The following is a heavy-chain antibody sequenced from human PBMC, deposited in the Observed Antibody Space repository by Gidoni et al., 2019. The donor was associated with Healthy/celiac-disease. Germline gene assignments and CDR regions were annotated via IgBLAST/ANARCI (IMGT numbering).Heavy chain of an antibody. CDR1: GGSFSGYY. CDR2: INHSGST. D-gene: IGHD6-13*01. CDR3: VVSAAAGDGDWFDP. J-gene: IGHJ5*02. V-gene: IGHV4-34*01. Sequence: QVQLQQWGAGLLKPSETLSLNCAVYGGSFSGYYWSWIRQPPGKGLEWIGEINHSGSTNYNPSLKSRVPISVDTSKNQFSLKLSSVTAADTAVYYCVVSAAAGDGDWFDPWGQGTLVTVSS.